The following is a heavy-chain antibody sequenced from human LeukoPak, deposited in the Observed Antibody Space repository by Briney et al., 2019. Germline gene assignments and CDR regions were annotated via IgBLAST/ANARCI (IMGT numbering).Heavy chain of an antibody. J-gene: IGHJ4*02. CDR3: AKDIRDGYNSLFDY. V-gene: IGHV3-30*18. Sequence: GGSLRLSCAASGFTFSSYAMHWVRQAPGKGLEWVAVISYDGSNKYYADSVKGRFTISRDNSKNTLYLQMNSLRAEDTAVYYCAKDIRDGYNSLFDYWGQGTLVTVSS. CDR2: ISYDGSNK. D-gene: IGHD5-24*01. CDR1: GFTFSSYA.